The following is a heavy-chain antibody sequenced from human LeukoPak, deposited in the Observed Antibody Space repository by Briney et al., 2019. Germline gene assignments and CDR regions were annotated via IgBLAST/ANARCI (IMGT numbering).Heavy chain of an antibody. D-gene: IGHD1-26*01. CDR1: GYTFTSYY. CDR3: ARCLGVGATDYYFDY. CDR2: INPSGGST. V-gene: IGHV1-46*01. J-gene: IGHJ4*02. Sequence: ASVKVSCKASGYTFTSYYMHWVRQARGPGLEWRGIINPSGGSTSYAQKFQGRVTMTRDPSTSTVYMELSSLRSEDTAVYYCARCLGVGATDYYFDYWGQGTLVTVSS.